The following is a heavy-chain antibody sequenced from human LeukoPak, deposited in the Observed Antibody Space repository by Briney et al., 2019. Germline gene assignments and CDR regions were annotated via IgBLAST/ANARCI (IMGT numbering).Heavy chain of an antibody. CDR3: ARDRGVVVPAAADY. CDR2: ISSSSSYI. J-gene: IGHJ4*02. D-gene: IGHD2-2*01. V-gene: IGHV3-21*01. Sequence: GGSLRLSCAASGFTFSSYSMNWVRQAPGKGLEWVSFISSSSSYIYYADSVKGRFTISRDNAKNSLYLQMNSLRAEDTAVYYCARDRGVVVPAAADYWGQGTLVSVSS. CDR1: GFTFSSYS.